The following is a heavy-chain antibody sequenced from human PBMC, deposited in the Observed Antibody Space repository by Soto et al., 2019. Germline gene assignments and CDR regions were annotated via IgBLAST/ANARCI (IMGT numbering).Heavy chain of an antibody. J-gene: IGHJ5*02. CDR3: ARQRVGATHRGWFEP. Sequence: GESLQISCKGSGYSFTSYWISCVRQMPGKGLEWMGRIDPSDSYTNYSPSFQGHVTISADKSISTAYLQWSSLKASDTAMYYCARQRVGATHRGWFEPWGQGTLVTVSS. CDR1: GYSFTSYW. CDR2: IDPSDSYT. V-gene: IGHV5-10-1*01. D-gene: IGHD1-26*01.